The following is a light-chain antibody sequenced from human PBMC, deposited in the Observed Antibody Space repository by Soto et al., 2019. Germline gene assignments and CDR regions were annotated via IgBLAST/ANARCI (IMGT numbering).Light chain of an antibody. J-gene: IGLJ3*02. CDR3: RSHTRSSTLV. CDR2: DVS. Sequence: QSALTQPASVSGSPGQSITISCTGTSSDVGGYNYVSWYQQHPGKAPKLMIYDVSNRPSGVSNRFSGSKSGNTASLTISGRQAEDEADYYCRSHTRSSTLVFGGGTKLNVL. V-gene: IGLV2-14*01. CDR1: SSDVGGYNY.